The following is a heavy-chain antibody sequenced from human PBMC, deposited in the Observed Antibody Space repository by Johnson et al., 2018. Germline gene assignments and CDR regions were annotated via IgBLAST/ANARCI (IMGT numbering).Heavy chain of an antibody. V-gene: IGHV3-23*04. J-gene: IGHJ3*01. CDR2: IHATSAYT. CDR3: AKWRHGPDSGRDASFDV. CDR1: GFTFSTYA. Sequence: VQLVESGGGFVQPGGSLRLSCVVSGFTFSTYAMSWVRQAPGKGLEWVSAIHATSAYTNYADSVKGRFTISRDNSRNTLYMQMNSLRAEDTALYYCAKWRHGPDSGRDASFDVWGQGTVVTVSS. D-gene: IGHD2-15*01.